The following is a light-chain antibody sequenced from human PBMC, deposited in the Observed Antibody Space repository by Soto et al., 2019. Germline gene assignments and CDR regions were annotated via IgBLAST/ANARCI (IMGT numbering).Light chain of an antibody. CDR2: DAS. Sequence: EIVLTQSPGTLSLSPGERATLSCRASQSVTSNYLAWYQQKPGRAPGLLIYDASNRATGIPARFSGSGSGTDFTLTISRLEPEDFAVYYCLQRSDWRTFGRGTKVEIK. V-gene: IGKV3-11*01. J-gene: IGKJ1*01. CDR1: QSVTSNY. CDR3: LQRSDWRT.